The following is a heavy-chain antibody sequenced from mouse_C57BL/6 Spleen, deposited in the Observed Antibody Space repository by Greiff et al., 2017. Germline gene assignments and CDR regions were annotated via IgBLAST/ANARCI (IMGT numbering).Heavy chain of an antibody. D-gene: IGHD2-1*01. CDR3: ASGYYGNYDWFAY. Sequence: VQLKESGPELVKPGASVTISCKASGYSFTDYNMNWVKQSNGKSLEWIGVINPNYGTTSYNQKFKGKATLTVDQSSSTAYMQLNSLTSEDSAVYYCASGYYGNYDWFAYWGQGALVTVSA. J-gene: IGHJ3*01. CDR2: INPNYGTT. V-gene: IGHV1-39*01. CDR1: GYSFTDYN.